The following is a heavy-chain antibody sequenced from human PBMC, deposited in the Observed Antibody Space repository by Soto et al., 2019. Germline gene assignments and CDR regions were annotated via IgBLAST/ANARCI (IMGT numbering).Heavy chain of an antibody. CDR3: ARDRGRYCSGGSCYSLNWFDP. V-gene: IGHV1-69*06. CDR2: IIPIFGTA. Sequence: QVQLVQSGAEVKKPGSSVKVSCKASGGTFSSYAISWVRQAPGQGLEWMGGIIPIFGTANYAQKFQDRVTITADKSTSTAYMELSSLRSEDTAVYYCARDRGRYCSGGSCYSLNWFDPWGKGTLVTVSS. J-gene: IGHJ5*02. D-gene: IGHD2-15*01. CDR1: GGTFSSYA.